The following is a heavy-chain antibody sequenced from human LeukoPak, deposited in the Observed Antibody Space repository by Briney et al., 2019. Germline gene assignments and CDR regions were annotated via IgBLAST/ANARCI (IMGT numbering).Heavy chain of an antibody. J-gene: IGHJ4*02. D-gene: IGHD6-6*01. CDR3: ARGYSSSSWFDY. Sequence: PSETLSLTCTVSGGSISSYYWSWIRQPPGKGLEWIGYIYYSGSTSYNPSLKSRVTISVDTSKNQLSLKLSSVTAADTAVYYCARGYSSSSWFDYWGQGTLVTVSS. CDR1: GGSISSYY. CDR2: IYYSGST. V-gene: IGHV4-59*01.